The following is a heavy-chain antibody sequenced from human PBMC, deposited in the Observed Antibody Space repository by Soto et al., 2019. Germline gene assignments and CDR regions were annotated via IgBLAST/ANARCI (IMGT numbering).Heavy chain of an antibody. V-gene: IGHV1-8*01. Sequence: ASVKVSFKASGYTFTSYDINWVRQATGQGLEWMGWMNPNSGSTGYAQKFQGRVTMTRNTSISTAYMELSGLRSEDTAMYYCARDARLYRSSSEGMDVWAKGTTVTVSS. CDR3: ARDARLYRSSSEGMDV. CDR2: MNPNSGST. D-gene: IGHD6-6*01. J-gene: IGHJ6*04. CDR1: GYTFTSYD.